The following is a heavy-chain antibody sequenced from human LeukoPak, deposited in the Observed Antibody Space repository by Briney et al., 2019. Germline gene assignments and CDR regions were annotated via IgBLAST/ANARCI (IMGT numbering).Heavy chain of an antibody. V-gene: IGHV1-46*01. CDR1: GYTFTSYY. D-gene: IGHD6-19*01. CDR2: INPSGGST. CDR3: AGDVAVAGGFDY. Sequence: ASVKVSCKASGYTFTSYYMHWVRQAPGQGLEWMGIINPSGGSTSYAQKFQGRVTMTRDTSTSTVYMELSSLRSEDTAVYYCAGDVAVAGGFDYWGQGTLVTVSS. J-gene: IGHJ4*02.